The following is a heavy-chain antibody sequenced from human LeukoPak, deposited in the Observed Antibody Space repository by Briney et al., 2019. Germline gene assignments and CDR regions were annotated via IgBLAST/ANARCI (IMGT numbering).Heavy chain of an antibody. CDR1: GFTFSSYR. D-gene: IGHD3-10*01. V-gene: IGHV3-48*01. Sequence: GGSLRLSCAASGFTFSSYRMNWVRQAPGKGLEWGSYISSSSSTIYYADSVKGRFTISRDNSKNTLYLQMNSLRAEDTAVYYCTKEGLPSGSSWSAWFDPWGQGTLVTVSS. CDR2: ISSSSSTI. J-gene: IGHJ5*02. CDR3: TKEGLPSGSSWSAWFDP.